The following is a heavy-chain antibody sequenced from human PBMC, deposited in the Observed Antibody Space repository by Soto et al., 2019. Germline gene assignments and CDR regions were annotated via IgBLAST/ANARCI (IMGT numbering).Heavy chain of an antibody. CDR2: IWYDGSNK. Sequence: QVQLVESGGGVVQPGRSLRLSCAASGFTFSSYGMHWVRQAPGKGLEWVAVIWYDGSNKYYADSVKGRFTISRDNSKNTLYLQMNSLRAEDTAVYYCARDKGGLDYWGQGTLVTVSS. CDR3: ARDKGGLDY. V-gene: IGHV3-33*01. D-gene: IGHD3-16*01. J-gene: IGHJ4*02. CDR1: GFTFSSYG.